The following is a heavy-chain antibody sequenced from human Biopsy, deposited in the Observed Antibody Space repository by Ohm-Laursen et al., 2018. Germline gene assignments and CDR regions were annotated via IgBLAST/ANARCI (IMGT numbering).Heavy chain of an antibody. V-gene: IGHV3-30*18. CDR2: ISYDGSKT. CDR3: AKDKGTFNFYYYGMDV. D-gene: IGHD2/OR15-2a*01. Sequence: SLRLSCTASGFTFSNSGMHWVRQAPGKGLEWVAAISYDGSKTDYGDSVKGRLNISRDNSKNTLDLQMSSLRVEDTAVYFCAKDKGTFNFYYYGMDVWGQGTTITVSS. J-gene: IGHJ6*02. CDR1: GFTFSNSG.